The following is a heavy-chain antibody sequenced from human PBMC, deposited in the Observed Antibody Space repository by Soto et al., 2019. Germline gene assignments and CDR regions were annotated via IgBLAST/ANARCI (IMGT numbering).Heavy chain of an antibody. D-gene: IGHD3-3*01. CDR1: GFTFDDYA. V-gene: IGHV3-9*01. CDR2: ISWNSDTI. J-gene: IGHJ4*02. CDR3: AKDWASRVWSGYLFDY. Sequence: EVQLVESGGGLVQPGRSLRLSCAASGFTFDDYAMHWVRQAPGKGLEWVSGISWNSDTIGYADSVTGRFTISRDNAKNSLYLQMNSLRAEDTALYFCAKDWASRVWSGYLFDYWGQGALVTVSS.